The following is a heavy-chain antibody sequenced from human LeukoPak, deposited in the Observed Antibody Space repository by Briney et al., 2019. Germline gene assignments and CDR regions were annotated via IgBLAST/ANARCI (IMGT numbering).Heavy chain of an antibody. CDR1: GFTFSSYW. J-gene: IGHJ3*02. D-gene: IGHD3-22*01. CDR2: INSDGSST. Sequence: GGSLRLSCAASGFTFSSYWMHWVRQAPGKGLVWVSRINSDGSSTSYADSVKGRFTISRDNAKSTLYLQMNSLRAEDTAVYYCARNYYDSSGYYYDDAFDIWGRGTMVTVSS. CDR3: ARNYYDSSGYYYDDAFDI. V-gene: IGHV3-74*01.